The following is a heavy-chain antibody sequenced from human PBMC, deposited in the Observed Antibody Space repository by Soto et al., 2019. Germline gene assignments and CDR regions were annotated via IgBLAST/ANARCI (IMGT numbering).Heavy chain of an antibody. J-gene: IGHJ6*02. D-gene: IGHD3-10*01. CDR1: GYIFTNYD. Sequence: QVQLVQSETEVKKPGASVKVYCKASGYIFTNYDITWVRQAPGQGLEWMGWVSGYTGNTKDAQKFQDRVTMTTDTSTSTVYMELRSLRSDDTAVYYCARFGSAPYYYYGVDVWGQGTTVFVSS. CDR3: ARFGSAPYYYYGVDV. CDR2: VSGYTGNT. V-gene: IGHV1-18*01.